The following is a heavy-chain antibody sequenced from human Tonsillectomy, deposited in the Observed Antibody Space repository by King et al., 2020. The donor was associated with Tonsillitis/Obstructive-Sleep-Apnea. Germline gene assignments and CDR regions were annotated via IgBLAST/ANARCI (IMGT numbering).Heavy chain of an antibody. J-gene: IGHJ3*02. CDR1: GFSLSTSGVG. Sequence: TLKESGPTLVKPTQTLTLTCTFSGFSLSTSGVGVGWIRQPPGKALEWLALIYWDDDKRYSPSLKSRLTITKDTSKNQVVLTMTNMDPVDTGTYYCAHRSRSATRGNAFDIWGQGTMVTVSS. CDR3: AHRSRSATRGNAFDI. D-gene: IGHD2-15*01. CDR2: IYWDDDK. V-gene: IGHV2-5*02.